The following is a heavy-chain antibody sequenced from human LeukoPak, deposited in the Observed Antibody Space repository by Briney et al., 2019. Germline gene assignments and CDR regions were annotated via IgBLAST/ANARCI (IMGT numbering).Heavy chain of an antibody. CDR3: AKPAYYSDSGSFPTQYYFDY. CDR2: ISGSGGST. D-gene: IGHD3-10*01. CDR1: GFTFSSYA. V-gene: IGHV3-23*01. J-gene: IGHJ4*02. Sequence: GGTLRLSCAASGFTFSSYAMSWVRQAPGKGLEWVSAISGSGGSTYYADSVKGRFTISRDNSKNTLYLQMSSLRADDTALFYCAKPAYYSDSGSFPTQYYFDYWGQGTLVTVSS.